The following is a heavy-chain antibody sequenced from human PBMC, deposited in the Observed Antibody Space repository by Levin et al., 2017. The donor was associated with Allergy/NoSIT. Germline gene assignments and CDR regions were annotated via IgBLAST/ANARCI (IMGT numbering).Heavy chain of an antibody. D-gene: IGHD2/OR15-2a*01. V-gene: IGHV4-59*01. J-gene: IGHJ6*02. Sequence: ASETLSLTCIVSGGSIRMYYWSWIRQPPGKGLEWIGYIYYNGSTNYSPSLKSRVTISVDTSKNQFSLKLTSVTAADTAVYYCARDKTIIGRGRTHYYFGMDVWGQGTTVTVSS. CDR3: ARDKTIIGRGRTHYYFGMDV. CDR2: IYYNGST. CDR1: GGSIRMYY.